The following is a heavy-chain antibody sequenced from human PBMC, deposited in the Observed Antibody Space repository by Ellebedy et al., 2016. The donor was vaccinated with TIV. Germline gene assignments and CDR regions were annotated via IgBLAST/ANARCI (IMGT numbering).Heavy chain of an antibody. CDR2: MTGDVSST. J-gene: IGHJ2*01. D-gene: IGHD3-9*01. CDR3: ARGPHLTAYLDWYFDI. Sequence: PGGSLRLSCAASGIAFRTYWLHWVRRAPGKGLVWVSRMTGDVSSTTYADSVKGRFTISRDNAKNTVFLQMNSLRAEDTAVYYCARGPHLTAYLDWYFDIWGRGALVTVSS. CDR1: GIAFRTYW. V-gene: IGHV3-74*01.